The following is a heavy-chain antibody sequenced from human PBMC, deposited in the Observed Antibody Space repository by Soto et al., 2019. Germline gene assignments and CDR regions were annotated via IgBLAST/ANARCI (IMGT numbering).Heavy chain of an antibody. Sequence: QVQLVQSGAEVKKPGSSVKVSCKASGGTFSSYTISWVRQAPGQGLEWMGRIIPILGIANYAQKFQGRVTITADKSTSTAYMELSSLRSEDTAVYYCATRYRYYDILTGYSGPDYWGQGTLVTVSS. D-gene: IGHD3-9*01. CDR2: IIPILGIA. CDR1: GGTFSSYT. CDR3: ATRYRYYDILTGYSGPDY. V-gene: IGHV1-69*02. J-gene: IGHJ4*02.